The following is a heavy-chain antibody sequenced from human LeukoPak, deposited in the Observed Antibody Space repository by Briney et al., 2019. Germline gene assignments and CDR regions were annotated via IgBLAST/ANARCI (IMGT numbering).Heavy chain of an antibody. CDR1: GFIFRHYA. Sequence: GGSLRLSCSASGFIFRHYAVNWVRQSPGKGLEWVSGISGSGDSTYYADSVKGRFTVSRDNPKNTLYLQMNSLRAEDTAVYYCAELGITMIGGVWGKGTTVTISS. CDR3: AELGITMIGGV. CDR2: ISGSGDST. V-gene: IGHV3-23*01. D-gene: IGHD3-10*02. J-gene: IGHJ6*04.